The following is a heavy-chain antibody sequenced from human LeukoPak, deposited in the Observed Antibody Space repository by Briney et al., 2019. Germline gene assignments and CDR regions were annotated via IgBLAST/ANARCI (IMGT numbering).Heavy chain of an antibody. D-gene: IGHD3-10*01. CDR2: LKQDGNEK. J-gene: IGHJ4*02. Sequence: GGSLRLSCAASGFTFSDYWMSWVRQAPGKGLEWVANLKQDGNEKYYVDSVKGRFTISRDNAKNSLYLQMSTLRAEDTAVYNCARANDYKFDYWGQGTLVTVSS. V-gene: IGHV3-7*04. CDR3: ARANDYKFDY. CDR1: GFTFSDYW.